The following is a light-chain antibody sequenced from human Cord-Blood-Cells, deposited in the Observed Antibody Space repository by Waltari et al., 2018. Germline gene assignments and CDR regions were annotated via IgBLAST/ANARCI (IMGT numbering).Light chain of an antibody. CDR1: TSDVVGYNN. J-gene: IGLJ3*02. CDR3: SSYAGSNNLV. CDR2: EVS. Sequence: QSALTQPPSASGSPGQSVTISCTGTTSDVVGYNNLSWYQQHPGKAPKLMIYEVSKRPSGVPDRFSGSKSGNTASLTVSGLQAEDEADYYCSSYAGSNNLVFGGGTKLTVL. V-gene: IGLV2-8*01.